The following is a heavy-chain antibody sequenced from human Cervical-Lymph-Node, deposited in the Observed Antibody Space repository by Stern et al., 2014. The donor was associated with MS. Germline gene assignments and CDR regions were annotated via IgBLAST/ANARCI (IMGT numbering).Heavy chain of an antibody. CDR3: PRALYGDYFDY. D-gene: IGHD4-17*01. V-gene: IGHV2-5*01. CDR1: GFSLSTSGVG. Sequence: ESGPTLVKPTQTLTLTRTFSGFSLSTSGVGVGWIRQPPGKALEWLALMYWSDDKYYSPSLKNRLTITKDTSKNQVVLTLTNMDPVDTATYYCPRALYGDYFDYWGQGSLVTVSS. J-gene: IGHJ4*02. CDR2: MYWSDDK.